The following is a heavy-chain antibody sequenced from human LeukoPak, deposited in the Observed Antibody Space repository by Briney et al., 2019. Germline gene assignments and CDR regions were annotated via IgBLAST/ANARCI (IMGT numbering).Heavy chain of an antibody. CDR3: TTALRGVLLYDY. CDR2: ISSSSAYT. V-gene: IGHV3-11*05. J-gene: IGHJ4*02. D-gene: IGHD3-10*01. CDR1: GFTFSDYY. Sequence: GGSLRLSCAASGFTFSDYYMSWIRQAPGKGLEWLSYISSSSAYTYYADSVKGRFTISRENAKNSLYLQMNSLKTEDTAVYYCTTALRGVLLYDYWGQGTLVTVSS.